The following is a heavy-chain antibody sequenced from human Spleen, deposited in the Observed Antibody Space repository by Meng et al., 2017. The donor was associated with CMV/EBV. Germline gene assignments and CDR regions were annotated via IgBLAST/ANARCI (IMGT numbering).Heavy chain of an antibody. Sequence: SCKASGYTFTTYAMNWVRQVPGQGLEWMGWINTNTGNPIYAQGSTGRLVFSLDTSVSTAFLEIRSLKSEDTGVYYCTRGDVSSGFDSWGQGTLVTVSS. D-gene: IGHD5-18*01. CDR2: INTNTGNP. V-gene: IGHV7-4-1*02. J-gene: IGHJ4*02. CDR3: TRGDVSSGFDS. CDR1: GYTFTTYA.